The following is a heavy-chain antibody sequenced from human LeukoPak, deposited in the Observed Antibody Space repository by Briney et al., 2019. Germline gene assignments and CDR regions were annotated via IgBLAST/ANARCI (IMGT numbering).Heavy chain of an antibody. J-gene: IGHJ3*02. V-gene: IGHV4-34*01. CDR2: INHSGST. CDR1: GGSFSGYY. CDR3: ARARTYYDILTGRRKDAFDI. Sequence: SETLSLTCAVYGGSFSGYYWSWIRQPPGKGLEWIGEINHSGSTNYNPSLKSRVTISVDTSKNQFSLTLSSVTAADTAVYYCARARTYYDILTGRRKDAFDIWGQGTMVTVSS. D-gene: IGHD3-9*01.